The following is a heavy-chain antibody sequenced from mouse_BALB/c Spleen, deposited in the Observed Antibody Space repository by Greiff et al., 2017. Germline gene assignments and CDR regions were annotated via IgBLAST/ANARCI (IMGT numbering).Heavy chain of an antibody. CDR1: GYTFTSYD. CDR2: IFPGDGST. Sequence: QVQLQQSGAELVKPGASVKLSCKASGYTFTSYDINWVRQRPQQGLEWIGCIFPGDGSTKYNEKFKGKATLTTDKSSSTAYMQLSRLTSEDSAVYFCASLYDYDDYAMDYWGQGTSVTVSS. V-gene: IGHV1-85*01. CDR3: ASLYDYDDYAMDY. D-gene: IGHD2-4*01. J-gene: IGHJ4*01.